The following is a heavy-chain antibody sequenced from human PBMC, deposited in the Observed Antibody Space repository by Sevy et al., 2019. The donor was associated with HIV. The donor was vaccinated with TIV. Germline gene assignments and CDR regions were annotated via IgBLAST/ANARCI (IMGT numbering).Heavy chain of an antibody. Sequence: SETLSLTCTVSGGSISSYYWSWIRQSAGKGLEWIGRIYTSGSTNYNPSLKSRVTMSVDTSKNQFSLKLSSVTAADTAVYYCASGYSSSWVNWFDPWGQGTLVTVSS. CDR1: GGSISSYY. CDR3: ASGYSSSWVNWFDP. V-gene: IGHV4-4*07. CDR2: IYTSGST. D-gene: IGHD6-13*01. J-gene: IGHJ5*02.